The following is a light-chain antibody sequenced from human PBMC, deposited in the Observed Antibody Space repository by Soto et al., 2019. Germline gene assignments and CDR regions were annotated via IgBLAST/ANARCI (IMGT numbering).Light chain of an antibody. CDR3: LQSNSYPWT. J-gene: IGKJ1*01. Sequence: DIQMTQSPSTLSASVGDRVTITCRASQSISGWLAWYQQKPGKAPNLLIYKAPTLESGVPSRFSGSGSGTEFTLTISSLQPDDFATYYCLQSNSYPWTFGQGTKVDIK. V-gene: IGKV1-5*03. CDR1: QSISGW. CDR2: KAP.